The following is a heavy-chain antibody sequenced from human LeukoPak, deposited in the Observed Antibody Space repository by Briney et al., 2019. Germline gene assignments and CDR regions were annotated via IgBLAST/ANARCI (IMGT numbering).Heavy chain of an antibody. J-gene: IGHJ6*03. CDR1: GFTFSSYA. CDR2: ISYDGSNK. Sequence: GRSLRLSCAASGFTFSSYAMHWVRQAPGKGLEWVAVISYDGSNKYYADSVKGRFTISRDNSKNTLYLQMNSLRAKDTAVYYCAREGGSSSSVYYYYYMDVWGKGTTVTVSS. V-gene: IGHV3-30*01. D-gene: IGHD6-6*01. CDR3: AREGGSSSSVYYYYYMDV.